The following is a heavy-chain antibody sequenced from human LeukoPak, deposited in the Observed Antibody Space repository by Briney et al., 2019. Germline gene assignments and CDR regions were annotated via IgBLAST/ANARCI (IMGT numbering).Heavy chain of an antibody. V-gene: IGHV3-33*01. J-gene: IGHJ6*03. CDR1: GFTFSSYG. D-gene: IGHD6-13*01. CDR2: IWYDGSNT. CDR3: ARGVGIAAAGFYYYYMDV. Sequence: PGRSLRLSCAASGFTFSSYGMHWVRQAPGKGLEWVAVIWYDGSNTYYADSMKGRFTISRDNSKNTLYLQMNSLRAEDTAVYYCARGVGIAAAGFYYYYMDVWGKGTTVTVSS.